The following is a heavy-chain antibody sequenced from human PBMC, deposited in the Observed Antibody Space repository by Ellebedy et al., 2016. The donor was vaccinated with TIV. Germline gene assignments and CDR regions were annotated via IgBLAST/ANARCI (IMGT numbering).Heavy chain of an antibody. CDR1: GGTFNSHA. CDR3: ARGTAYYHRYFDD. D-gene: IGHD3-10*01. V-gene: IGHV1-69*13. J-gene: IGHJ4*02. CDR2: ITGLFRTV. Sequence: SVKVSCKASGGTFNSHAISWVRHAPGQGLQWMGGITGLFRTVTYAQKFQGRVTITADEFMSTAYMELSSLRSEDTAVYYCARGTAYYHRYFDDWGQGTLVTVSS.